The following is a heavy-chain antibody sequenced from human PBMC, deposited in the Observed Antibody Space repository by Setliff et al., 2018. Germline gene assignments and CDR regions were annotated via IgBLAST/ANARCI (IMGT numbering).Heavy chain of an antibody. CDR3: AGRAMRVSDFDS. J-gene: IGHJ4*02. D-gene: IGHD1-26*01. CDR2: VYHSGST. V-gene: IGHV4-39*07. CDR1: GGSIISRGYY. Sequence: SETLSLTCTVSGGSIISRGYYWGWIRQPPGKGPEWLGSVYHSGSTYYNPSLKSRVTISVDTSKNQFSLKVSSVTAADTAVYYCAGRAMRVSDFDSWGQGSVVTVSS.